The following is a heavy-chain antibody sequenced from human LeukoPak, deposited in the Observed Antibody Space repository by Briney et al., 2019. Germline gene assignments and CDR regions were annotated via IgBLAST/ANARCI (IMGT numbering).Heavy chain of an antibody. CDR2: INPKNGET. V-gene: IGHV1-69-2*01. CDR3: ATPSGSYFGYYYYHW. CDR1: GYQFSDYY. J-gene: IGHJ1*01. Sequence: ASVEISCKASGYQFSDYYVHWVQQAPGKGLEGMGRINPKNGETMYEGKFLDRITISADTSTNTVYMQLSSLRSEDTAVYYCATPSGSYFGYYYYHWWGQGTLVTVSS. D-gene: IGHD1-26*01.